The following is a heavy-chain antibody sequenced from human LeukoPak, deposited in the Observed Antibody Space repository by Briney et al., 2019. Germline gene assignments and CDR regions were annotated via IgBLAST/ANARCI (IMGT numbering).Heavy chain of an antibody. Sequence: ASVKVSCKVSGYTLTELSMHWVRQAPGKGLEWMGGFEPEDGETIYAQKFQGRVTMTEDTSTDTAYMELSSLRSEDTAVYYCATSRRGRYFDWLLVYFQHWGQGTLVTVSS. D-gene: IGHD3-9*01. CDR1: GYTLTELS. CDR3: ATSRRGRYFDWLLVYFQH. V-gene: IGHV1-24*01. CDR2: FEPEDGET. J-gene: IGHJ1*01.